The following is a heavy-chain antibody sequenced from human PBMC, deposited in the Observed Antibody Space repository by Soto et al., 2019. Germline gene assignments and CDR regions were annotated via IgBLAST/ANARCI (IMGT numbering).Heavy chain of an antibody. D-gene: IGHD4-17*01. J-gene: IGHJ4*02. V-gene: IGHV3-11*06. CDR1: GFTFSDYY. Sequence: QVQLVESGGVLVKPGGSLRLSCAASGFTFSDYYMRWFRQAPGKGLEWLSYIDSGSHYRSYAESVKGRSTISRDNXXXXXXXQLNSLKVEDTAIYYCARGLIYGGDPPPSDYWGQGTGVTVSS. CDR2: IDSGSHYR. CDR3: ARGLIYGGDPPPSDY.